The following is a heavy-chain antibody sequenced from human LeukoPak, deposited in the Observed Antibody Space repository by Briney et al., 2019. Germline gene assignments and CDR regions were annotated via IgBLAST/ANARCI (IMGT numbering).Heavy chain of an antibody. J-gene: IGHJ4*02. CDR3: ARVSPFTYYFDY. Sequence: ASVKVSCKASGGTFSSYAISWVRQAPGQGLEWMGGIIPIFGTANYAQKFQGRVTITTDESTSTAYMELSSLRSEDTAVYYCARVSPFTYYFDYWGQGTLVTVSS. D-gene: IGHD3-16*01. V-gene: IGHV1-69*05. CDR1: GGTFSSYA. CDR2: IIPIFGTA.